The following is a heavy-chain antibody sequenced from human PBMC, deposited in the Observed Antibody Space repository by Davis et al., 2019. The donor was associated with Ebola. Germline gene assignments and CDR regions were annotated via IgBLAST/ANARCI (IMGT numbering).Heavy chain of an antibody. Sequence: SGPTLVNPTQTLTLTCTFSGFSLSTSGMRVSWIRQPPGKALEWLARIDWDDDKFYSTSLKTRLTISKDTSKNQVVLTMTNMDPVDTATYYCARIICSGGSCYLDYWGQGTLVTVSS. V-gene: IGHV2-70*04. CDR2: IDWDDDK. D-gene: IGHD2-15*01. J-gene: IGHJ4*02. CDR3: ARIICSGGSCYLDY. CDR1: GFSLSTSGMR.